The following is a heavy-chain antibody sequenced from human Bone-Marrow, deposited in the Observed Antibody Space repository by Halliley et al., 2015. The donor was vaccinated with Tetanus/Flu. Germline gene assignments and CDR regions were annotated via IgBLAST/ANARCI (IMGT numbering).Heavy chain of an antibody. Sequence: AVSGFTFRNYAMHWVRQAPGKGLEWVALISYDGSDKYYADSVKGRFTISRDNSKNTLFLQLNSLRAEDTAVYFCAKDQYMIVPVMVDFWGQGTLVTVSS. CDR2: ISYDGSDK. V-gene: IGHV3-30*18. D-gene: IGHD3-22*01. CDR3: AKDQYMIVPVMVDF. CDR1: GFTFRNYA. J-gene: IGHJ4*02.